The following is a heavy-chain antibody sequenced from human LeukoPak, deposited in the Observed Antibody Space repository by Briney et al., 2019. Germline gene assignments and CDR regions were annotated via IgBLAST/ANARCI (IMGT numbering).Heavy chain of an antibody. Sequence: GGSLRLSCAASGFTVNNNYMNWVRQAPGKGLEWVSLIYSGDSTYYADSVKGRFIISRDNSKNTLYLQMNSLRAEDTAVYYCAREVATGFSCFDYWGQGTLVTVSS. D-gene: IGHD2-21*02. J-gene: IGHJ4*02. V-gene: IGHV3-53*01. CDR2: IYSGDST. CDR1: GFTVNNNY. CDR3: AREVATGFSCFDY.